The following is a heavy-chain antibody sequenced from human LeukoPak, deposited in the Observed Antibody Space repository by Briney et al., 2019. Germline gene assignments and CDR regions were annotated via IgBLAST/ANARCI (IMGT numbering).Heavy chain of an antibody. Sequence: GGSLRLSCAASGFTFSSFWINWVRLAPLKGLEWVANINQDGSEKNYVESVRGRFTISRDNAKNSLFLQMNSLRAEDTAVYYCARDVGAVLGEVYFDYWGQGTLVTVSS. D-gene: IGHD3-16*01. CDR2: INQDGSEK. CDR3: ARDVGAVLGEVYFDY. CDR1: GFTFSSFW. V-gene: IGHV3-7*01. J-gene: IGHJ4*02.